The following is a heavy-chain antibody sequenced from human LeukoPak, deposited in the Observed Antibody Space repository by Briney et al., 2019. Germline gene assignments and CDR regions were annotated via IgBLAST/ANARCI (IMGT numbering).Heavy chain of an antibody. J-gene: IGHJ6*02. V-gene: IGHV4-59*01. Sequence: SETLSLTCAVSGGSISSYYWSWIRQPPGKGLEWIGYIYYSGSTNYNPSLKSRVTISVDTSKNQFSLKLSSVTAADTAVYYCARDLKVRGVYYYYGMDVWGQGTTVTVS. CDR3: ARDLKVRGVYYYYGMDV. CDR1: GGSISSYY. CDR2: IYYSGST. D-gene: IGHD3-10*01.